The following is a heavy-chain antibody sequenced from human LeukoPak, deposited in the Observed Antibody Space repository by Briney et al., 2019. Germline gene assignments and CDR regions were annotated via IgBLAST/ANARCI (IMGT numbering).Heavy chain of an antibody. Sequence: ASVKVSCKASGYTFTNYGINWVRQAPGQGLEWMGWINTNTGNPMCAQGFTGRFVFSLDTSVSTAYLQISSLKADDIAVYYCATRYSSSHYYYLDVWGKGTTVTVSS. V-gene: IGHV7-4-1*02. CDR1: GYTFTNYG. J-gene: IGHJ6*03. CDR2: INTNTGNP. D-gene: IGHD6-13*01. CDR3: ATRYSSSHYYYLDV.